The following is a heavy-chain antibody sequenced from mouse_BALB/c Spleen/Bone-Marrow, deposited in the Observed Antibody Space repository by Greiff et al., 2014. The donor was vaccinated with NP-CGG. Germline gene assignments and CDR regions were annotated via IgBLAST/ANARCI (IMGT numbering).Heavy chain of an antibody. J-gene: IGHJ2*01. CDR3: ARREYYGSSYLYFDY. CDR2: IDPSDSYT. CDR1: GYTFTSYW. V-gene: IGHV1-69*02. Sequence: VQLQQSGAELVKPGASVKLSYKASGYTFTSYWMRWVKQRPGQGLEWIGEIDPSDSYTNYNQKFKGKATLTVDKSSSTAYMQLSSLTSEDSAVYYCARREYYGSSYLYFDYWGQGTTLTVSS. D-gene: IGHD1-1*01.